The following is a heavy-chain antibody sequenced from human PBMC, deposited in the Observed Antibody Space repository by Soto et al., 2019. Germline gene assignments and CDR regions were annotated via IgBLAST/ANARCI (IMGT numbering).Heavy chain of an antibody. CDR2: IYYSGST. Sequence: PSATLSLTCTVSGGSISTYYWSWIRQPPGKGLEWIGYIYYSGSTNYNPSLKSRVTISVDTSKNQFSLKLNSVTAADTAVYYCARVNYGNYYYYGMDVWGQGTTVTVSS. CDR1: GGSISTYY. J-gene: IGHJ6*02. CDR3: ARVNYGNYYYYGMDV. D-gene: IGHD4-17*01. V-gene: IGHV4-59*01.